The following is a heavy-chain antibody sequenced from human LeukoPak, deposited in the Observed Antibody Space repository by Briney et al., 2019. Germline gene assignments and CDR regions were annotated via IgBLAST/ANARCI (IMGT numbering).Heavy chain of an antibody. CDR2: IYYSGST. J-gene: IGHJ3*02. Sequence: SSETLSLTCTVSGGSISSSSYYWGWIRQPPGKGLEWIGSIYYSGSTYYNPSLKSRVTISVDTSKNQFSLKLSSVTAADTAVYYCARPELRGRWLQWHAFDIWGQGTMVTVSS. D-gene: IGHD5-24*01. CDR3: ARPELRGRWLQWHAFDI. V-gene: IGHV4-39*01. CDR1: GGSISSSSYY.